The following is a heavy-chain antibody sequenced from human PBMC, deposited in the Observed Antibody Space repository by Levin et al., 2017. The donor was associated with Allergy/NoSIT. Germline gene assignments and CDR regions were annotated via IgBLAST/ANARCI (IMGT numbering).Heavy chain of an antibody. CDR2: IKQDGSDK. J-gene: IGHJ4*02. CDR3: ARDHDGEDEYFDF. CDR1: GFTFRTFW. Sequence: GGSLRLSCATSGFTFRTFWMSWVRQAPGKGPEWVANIKQDGSDKYYVDSVEGRFTVSRANAKHSLYLQMNSLRVEDTAVYYCARDHDGEDEYFDFWGQGTLVTVSS. V-gene: IGHV3-7*01. D-gene: IGHD3-10*01.